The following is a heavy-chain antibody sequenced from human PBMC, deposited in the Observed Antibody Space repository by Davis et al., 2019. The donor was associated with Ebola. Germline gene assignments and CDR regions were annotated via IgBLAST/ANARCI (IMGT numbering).Heavy chain of an antibody. CDR3: ARGSRRGYSFGFV. V-gene: IGHV3-7*01. D-gene: IGHD5-18*01. CDR1: GFTFGTFW. Sequence: GESLKISCAASGFTFGTFWMNWVRQTPGKGLEWVAIIKQDGSEKFYVDSVKGRFTISTDTAKKSLYLQMNSLRADDTAMYYCARGSRRGYSFGFVWGQGALVTVSS. CDR2: IKQDGSEK. J-gene: IGHJ4*02.